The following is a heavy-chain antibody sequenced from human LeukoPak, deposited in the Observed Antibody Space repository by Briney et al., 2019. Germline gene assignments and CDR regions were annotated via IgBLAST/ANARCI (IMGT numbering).Heavy chain of an antibody. J-gene: IGHJ5*01. D-gene: IGHD2-15*01. CDR3: ARDIAANWFDS. CDR1: GGSISSYY. Sequence: PSETLSLTGTVSGGSISSYYWNWIRQPPGKGLEWIGYIHYSGSTNYNPSLKSRVTISVDTSKNQFSLKLTSVTAADTAVYYCARDIAANWFDSWGQGTLVTVSS. CDR2: IHYSGST. V-gene: IGHV4-59*01.